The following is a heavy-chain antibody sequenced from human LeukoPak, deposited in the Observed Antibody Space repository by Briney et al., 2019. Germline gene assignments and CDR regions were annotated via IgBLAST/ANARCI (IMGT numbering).Heavy chain of an antibody. J-gene: IGHJ4*02. CDR2: ISSSGSTI. CDR1: GFTFSDYY. Sequence: GGSLRLSCAASGFTFSDYYMSWIRQAPGKGLEWVSYISSSGSTIYYADSVKGRFTISRDNAKNSLYLQMNSLRAGDTAVYYCARGGWYGDYSSEGISFDYWGQGTLVTVSS. D-gene: IGHD4-17*01. CDR3: ARGGWYGDYSSEGISFDY. V-gene: IGHV3-11*01.